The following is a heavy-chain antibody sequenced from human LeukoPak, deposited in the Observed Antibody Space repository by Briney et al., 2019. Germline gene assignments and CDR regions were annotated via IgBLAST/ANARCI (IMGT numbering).Heavy chain of an antibody. D-gene: IGHD3-22*01. J-gene: IGHJ4*02. V-gene: IGHV3-48*03. CDR3: ARGAAYYDSSGYYTHLGY. Sequence: GGSLRLSCAASGFTFSSYEMNWVRQAPGKGLEWVSYISSSGSTIYYADSVKGRFTISRDNAKNSLYLQMNSLRAEDTAVYYCARGAAYYDSSGYYTHLGYWGQGTLVTVSS. CDR1: GFTFSSYE. CDR2: ISSSGSTI.